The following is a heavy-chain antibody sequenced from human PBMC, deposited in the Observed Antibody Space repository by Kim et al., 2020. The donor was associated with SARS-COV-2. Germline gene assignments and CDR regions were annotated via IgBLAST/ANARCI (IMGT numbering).Heavy chain of an antibody. Sequence: GGSLRLSCTASGFGLGVYYMSWIRQAPGKGLEWVSYISGSGATKVYADSVKGRFTISKDNAKESLYLQMDSLRVEDTAVYYCARDRAEPLYGDYLIGYWGQGTLVTVSS. D-gene: IGHD4-17*01. V-gene: IGHV3-11*01. CDR2: ISGSGATK. CDR3: ARDRAEPLYGDYLIGY. J-gene: IGHJ4*02. CDR1: GFGLGVYY.